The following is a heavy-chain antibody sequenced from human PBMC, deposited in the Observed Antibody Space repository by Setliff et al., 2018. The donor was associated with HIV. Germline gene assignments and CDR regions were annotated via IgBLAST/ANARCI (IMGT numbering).Heavy chain of an antibody. J-gene: IGHJ4*02. Sequence: GSLRLSCAASDFTFRDYGMAWVRQGPGKGLEWVAGVSNSGSEVYYADSVGGRFTISRDNSRDTVYLQMDSLRPDDTAVYYCVKGYCDTATCLPFDSWGQGTLVTVSS. CDR2: VSNSGSEV. CDR1: DFTFRDYG. V-gene: IGHV3-23*01. CDR3: VKGYCDTATCLPFDS. D-gene: IGHD3-16*02.